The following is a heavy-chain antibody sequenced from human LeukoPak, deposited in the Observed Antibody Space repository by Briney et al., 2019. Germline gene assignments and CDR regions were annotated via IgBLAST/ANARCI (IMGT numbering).Heavy chain of an antibody. CDR2: MNPNSGNT. CDR1: GYTFTSYD. Sequence: ASVKVSCKASGYTFTSYDINWVRQATGQGLECMGWMNPNSGNTGYAQKFQGRVTMTRNTSISTAYMELSSLRSEDTAVYYCARGRGVIKSLNWFDPWGQGTLVTVSS. D-gene: IGHD3-10*01. CDR3: ARGRGVIKSLNWFDP. V-gene: IGHV1-8*01. J-gene: IGHJ5*02.